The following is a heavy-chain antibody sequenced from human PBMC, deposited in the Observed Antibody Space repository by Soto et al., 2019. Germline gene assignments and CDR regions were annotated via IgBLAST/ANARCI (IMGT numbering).Heavy chain of an antibody. J-gene: IGHJ4*02. CDR3: VKDPGQQWLPNYFDS. D-gene: IGHD6-19*01. V-gene: IGHV3-30*18. Sequence: GGSLRLSCAASGFTFSSFGMHWVRQAPGKGLEWVSIISYDGSKNHHADFVRGRFTISRDNSKNTLYLQMNSLGPEDTAVYYCVKDPGQQWLPNYFDSWGQGTLVTVSS. CDR1: GFTFSSFG. CDR2: ISYDGSKN.